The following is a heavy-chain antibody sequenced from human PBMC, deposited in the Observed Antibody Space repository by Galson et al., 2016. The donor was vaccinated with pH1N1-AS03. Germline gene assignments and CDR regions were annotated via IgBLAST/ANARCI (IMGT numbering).Heavy chain of an antibody. CDR1: GFTFSSYA. CDR3: SRGDYCSSTSCFRPPLYGMDV. Sequence: SLRLSCATSGFTFSSYAMFWVRQAPGKGLEWVSSISSSTSYIYYGDSVKGRFTISRDNVKNSPYLQMTSLRAEDTAVYYCSRGDYCSSTSCFRPPLYGMDVWGQGTTVTVSS. J-gene: IGHJ6*02. CDR2: ISSSTSYI. D-gene: IGHD2-2*01. V-gene: IGHV3-21*01.